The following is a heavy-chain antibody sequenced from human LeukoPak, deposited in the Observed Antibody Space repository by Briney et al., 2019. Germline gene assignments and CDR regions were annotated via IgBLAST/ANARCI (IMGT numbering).Heavy chain of an antibody. D-gene: IGHD2-15*01. CDR2: IFHRGGT. Sequence: PSETLSLTCTVSNDSISSGDYYWNWIRQPPGKGLEWIGYIFHRGGTSYNPSLKSRILFSVDTSQNQFSLRLNSVTAADTAVYYCVREILYCSGGSCYRGPFDNWGQGTLVTVSS. J-gene: IGHJ4*02. CDR3: VREILYCSGGSCYRGPFDN. CDR1: NDSISSGDYY. V-gene: IGHV4-30-4*01.